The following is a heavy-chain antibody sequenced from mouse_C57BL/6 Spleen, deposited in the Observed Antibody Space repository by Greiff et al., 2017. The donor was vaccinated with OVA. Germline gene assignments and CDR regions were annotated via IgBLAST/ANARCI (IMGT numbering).Heavy chain of an antibody. V-gene: IGHV6-3*01. J-gene: IGHJ3*01. Sequence: EVKLMESGGGLVQPGGSMKLSCVASGFTFSNYWMNWVRQSPEKGLEWVAQIRLKSDNYATHYAESVKGRFTISRDDSKSSVYLQMNNLRAEDTGSYYCTSGTSWFAYWGQGTLVTVSA. CDR3: TSGTSWFAY. CDR2: IRLKSDNYAT. CDR1: GFTFSNYW. D-gene: IGHD4-1*01.